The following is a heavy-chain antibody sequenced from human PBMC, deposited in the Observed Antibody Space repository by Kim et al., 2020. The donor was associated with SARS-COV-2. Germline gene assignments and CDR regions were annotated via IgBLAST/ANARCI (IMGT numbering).Heavy chain of an antibody. CDR1: GYSFTSYW. CDR3: ARRGSSSQKEGWFDP. V-gene: IGHV5-10-1*01. D-gene: IGHD6-13*01. Sequence: GESLKISCKGSGYSFTSYWISWVRQMPGKGLEWMGRIDPSDSYTNYSPSFQGHVTISADKSISTAYLQWSSLKASDTAMYYCARRGSSSQKEGWFDPWGQGTLVTVSS. J-gene: IGHJ5*02. CDR2: IDPSDSYT.